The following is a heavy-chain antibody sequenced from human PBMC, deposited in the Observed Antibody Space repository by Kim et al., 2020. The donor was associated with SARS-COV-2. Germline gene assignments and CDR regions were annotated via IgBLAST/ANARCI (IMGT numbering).Heavy chain of an antibody. CDR3: AKASVSGYPGIAARYYYYGMDV. CDR1: GFTFDDYA. Sequence: GGSLRLSCAASGFTFDDYAMHWVRQAPGKGLEWVSGISWNSGSIGYADSVKGRFTISRDNAKNSLYLQMNSLRAEDTALYYCAKASVSGYPGIAARYYYYGMDVWGQGTTVTVSS. V-gene: IGHV3-9*01. J-gene: IGHJ6*02. D-gene: IGHD6-25*01. CDR2: ISWNSGSI.